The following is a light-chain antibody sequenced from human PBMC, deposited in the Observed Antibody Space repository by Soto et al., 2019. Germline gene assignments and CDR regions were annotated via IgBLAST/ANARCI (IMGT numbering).Light chain of an antibody. CDR3: LQALQTPYT. CDR2: LGS. Sequence: DIVMTQSPLSLPVTPGEPASISCRSSQSLLHSNGYNYLDWYLQKPGQSPQLLIYLGSNRASGVPDRFSGSGSGTDCTLKISRVEAEEVGVYYCLQALQTPYTFGQGTKLEIK. CDR1: QSLLHSNGYNY. V-gene: IGKV2-28*01. J-gene: IGKJ2*01.